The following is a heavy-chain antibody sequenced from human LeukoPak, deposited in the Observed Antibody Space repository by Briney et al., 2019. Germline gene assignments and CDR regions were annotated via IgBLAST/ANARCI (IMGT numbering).Heavy chain of an antibody. CDR1: GFTFDDYG. CDR2: VTWNAGST. J-gene: IGHJ4*02. D-gene: IGHD2-15*01. V-gene: IGHV3-20*03. CDR3: ARGYCSGNSCRLFDY. Sequence: GGSLRLSYAASGFTFDDYGMAWVRQPPGKGLEWVSGVTWNAGSTGYADSVKGRFTISRDNAKSSLYLQMNSLRAEDTALYYCARGYCSGNSCRLFDYWGQGTLVTVSS.